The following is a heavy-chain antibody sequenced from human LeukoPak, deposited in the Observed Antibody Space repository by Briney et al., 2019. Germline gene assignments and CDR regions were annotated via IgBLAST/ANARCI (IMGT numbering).Heavy chain of an antibody. J-gene: IGHJ4*02. CDR3: ARHLYGSGSYYKGWTFDY. CDR2: IYPGDSDT. Sequence: GESLKISCKGSGYSFTSYWIGWVRQMPGKGLEWMGIIYPGDSDTRYSPSFQGQVTISADKSISTAYLQWSSLKASDTAMYYCARHLYGSGSYYKGWTFDYWGQGTLVTVSS. V-gene: IGHV5-51*01. CDR1: GYSFTSYW. D-gene: IGHD3-10*01.